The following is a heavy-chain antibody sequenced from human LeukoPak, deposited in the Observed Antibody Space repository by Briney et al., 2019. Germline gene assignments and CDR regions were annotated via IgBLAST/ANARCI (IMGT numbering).Heavy chain of an antibody. CDR2: ISGSSRPI. V-gene: IGHV3-48*04. Sequence: GGSLSVSCLSWGFSFSKYIMNWVRQAPGRGREWVSYISGSSRPIYYADSVNGRYIISRDNAKNAQYLPMNSLRAEDRDVYYCARADGGNWLEYWGQGTLVTVSS. CDR1: GFSFSKYI. D-gene: IGHD4-23*01. J-gene: IGHJ5*01. CDR3: ARADGGNWLEY.